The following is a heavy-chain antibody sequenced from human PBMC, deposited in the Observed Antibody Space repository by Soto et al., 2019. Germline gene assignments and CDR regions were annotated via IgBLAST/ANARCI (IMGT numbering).Heavy chain of an antibody. J-gene: IGHJ6*02. CDR1: GFTFSSYG. D-gene: IGHD3-22*01. CDR3: ARDQYDSSGYYYAPPGVGMDV. Sequence: PGGSLRLSCAASGFTFSSYGMHWVRQAPGKGLEWVAVIWYDGSNKYYADSVKGRFTISRDNSKNTLYLQMNSLRAEDTAVYYCARDQYDSSGYYYAPPGVGMDVWGQGTTVTVSS. CDR2: IWYDGSNK. V-gene: IGHV3-33*01.